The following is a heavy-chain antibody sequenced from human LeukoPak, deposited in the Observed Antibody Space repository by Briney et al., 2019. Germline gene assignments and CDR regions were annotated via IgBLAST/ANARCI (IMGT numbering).Heavy chain of an antibody. V-gene: IGHV4-4*07. D-gene: IGHD6-19*01. J-gene: IGHJ4*02. Sequence: SETLSLTCSVSGGSISSYYWSWIRQPAGKGLEWIRRIYTSGSTNYNPSLKSRVIMSVDTSKNQLSLNLSSVTAADTAVYYCARDSGWYGGHHFDYWGQGTLVSVSS. CDR1: GGSISSYY. CDR3: ARDSGWYGGHHFDY. CDR2: IYTSGST.